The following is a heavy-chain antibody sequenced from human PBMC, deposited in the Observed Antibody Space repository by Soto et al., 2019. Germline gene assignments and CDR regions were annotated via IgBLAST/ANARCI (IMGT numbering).Heavy chain of an antibody. CDR3: AHSLIAVAGPCTN. CDR2: IYWDDDK. CDR1: GISLSTSRVR. J-gene: IGHJ4*02. D-gene: IGHD6-19*01. Sequence: AGPTLVNPPHTLTLTCTFSGISLSTSRVRVGWIRQPPGHPLECLSLIYWDDDKRYSPSPKSRLTITKDTATNQVVLTMTNMDTVGTARYSFAHSLIAVAGPCTNWGQATMVVVSP. V-gene: IGHV2-5*02.